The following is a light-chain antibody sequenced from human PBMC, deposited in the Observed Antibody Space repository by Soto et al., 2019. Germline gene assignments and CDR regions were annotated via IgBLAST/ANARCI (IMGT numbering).Light chain of an antibody. Sequence: EIVLTQSPATMSLSPGERATLSCRASQSVSNYLAWYQQKPGQAPTLLIYDASNRATGIPARFSGSGSGTDFTLTISGLEPEDFAVYYCQQRSNWRTFGQGTKLELK. CDR1: QSVSNY. CDR3: QQRSNWRT. CDR2: DAS. V-gene: IGKV3-11*01. J-gene: IGKJ2*01.